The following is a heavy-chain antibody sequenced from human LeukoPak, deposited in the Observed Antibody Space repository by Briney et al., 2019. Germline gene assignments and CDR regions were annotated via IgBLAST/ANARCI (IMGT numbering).Heavy chain of an antibody. D-gene: IGHD2-21*02. CDR2: IYDSGST. J-gene: IGHJ4*02. CDR1: GGSISSYF. V-gene: IGHV4-59*13. CDR3: ARSGDPTAIDY. Sequence: SETLSLTCTVSGGSISSYFWSWIRQAPGKGLEWIGYIYDSGSTSYSPSLKSRVTMSLDSSKRQFSLKLSSVTAADTAVYYCARSGDPTAIDYWGQGTLVTVSS.